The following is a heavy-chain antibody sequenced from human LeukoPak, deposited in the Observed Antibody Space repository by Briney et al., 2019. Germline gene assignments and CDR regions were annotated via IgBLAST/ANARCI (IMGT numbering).Heavy chain of an antibody. CDR3: ARSPLTVTTRLHFDY. Sequence: GGSLRLSCAASGFTFRNHGMYWVRQAPGKGLEWVAVIWYDGSTTYYGDAVKGRFTISRDNAKDTLYLQMNSLRAEDTAVYYCARSPLTVTTRLHFDYWGQGTLVTVSS. J-gene: IGHJ4*02. V-gene: IGHV3-33*01. D-gene: IGHD4-17*01. CDR2: IWYDGSTT. CDR1: GFTFRNHG.